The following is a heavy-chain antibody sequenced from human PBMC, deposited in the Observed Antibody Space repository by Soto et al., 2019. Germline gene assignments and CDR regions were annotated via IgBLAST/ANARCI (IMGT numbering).Heavy chain of an antibody. Sequence: PGGSLRLSCAASGFTFSSYSMNWVRQAPGKGLEWVSSISSSSSYIYYADSVKDRFTISRDNAKNSLYLQMNSLRAEDTAVYYCARDYSDLNYYDSSGKWGQGTLVTVSS. CDR1: GFTFSSYS. D-gene: IGHD3-22*01. V-gene: IGHV3-21*01. CDR2: ISSSSSYI. CDR3: ARDYSDLNYYDSSGK. J-gene: IGHJ4*02.